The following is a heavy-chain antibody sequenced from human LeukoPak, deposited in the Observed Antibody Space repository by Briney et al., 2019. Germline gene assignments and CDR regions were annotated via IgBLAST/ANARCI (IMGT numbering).Heavy chain of an antibody. D-gene: IGHD4-17*01. Sequence: PGGSLRLSCAASGFTFSSYGMHWARQAPGKGLEWVAVIWSDGSNKYYADSVKGRFTISRDNSKNTLYLQMNSLRAEDTAVYYCARDYGDSPFDYWGQGTLVTVSS. CDR1: GFTFSSYG. CDR2: IWSDGSNK. CDR3: ARDYGDSPFDY. V-gene: IGHV3-33*01. J-gene: IGHJ4*02.